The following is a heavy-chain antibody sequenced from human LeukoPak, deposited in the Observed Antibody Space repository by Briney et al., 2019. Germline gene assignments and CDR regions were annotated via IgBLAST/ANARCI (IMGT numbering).Heavy chain of an antibody. Sequence: GASVKVSRKASGYTFTSYGISWVRQAPGQGLEWMGWISAYNGNTNYAQKLQGRVTMTTDTSTSTAYMELRSLRSEDTAVYYCASGGLAGYYQYYYYGMDVWGQGTTVTVSS. V-gene: IGHV1-18*01. J-gene: IGHJ6*02. CDR1: GYTFTSYG. D-gene: IGHD3-9*01. CDR2: ISAYNGNT. CDR3: ASGGLAGYYQYYYYGMDV.